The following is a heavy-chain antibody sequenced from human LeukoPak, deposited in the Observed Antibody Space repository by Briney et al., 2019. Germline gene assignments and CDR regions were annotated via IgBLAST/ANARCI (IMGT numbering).Heavy chain of an antibody. D-gene: IGHD6-19*01. CDR1: GFTLSSYS. CDR2: ISSGSTTI. Sequence: PGGCPRLSSATSGFTLSSYSTNWVRQAPGEGLEWISYISSGSTTIYYAVSVKGRFTISRDNAKNSLYLQMNSLRAEDTAVYYCARDVEQWLVRVYYFDYWGQGTLVTVSS. J-gene: IGHJ4*02. V-gene: IGHV3-48*01. CDR3: ARDVEQWLVRVYYFDY.